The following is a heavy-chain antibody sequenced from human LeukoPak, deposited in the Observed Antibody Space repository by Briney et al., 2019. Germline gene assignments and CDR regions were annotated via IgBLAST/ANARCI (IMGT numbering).Heavy chain of an antibody. Sequence: ASVKVSCKASGYTFTGYYMHWVRQAPGQGLEWMGWINPNSGSTSYAQKFQGRVTMTRDMSTSTVYMELSSLRSEDTAVYYCARDRGYGEPGAFWGQGTLVTVSS. CDR2: INPNSGST. CDR3: ARDRGYGEPGAF. V-gene: IGHV1-46*01. CDR1: GYTFTGYY. J-gene: IGHJ4*02. D-gene: IGHD4-17*01.